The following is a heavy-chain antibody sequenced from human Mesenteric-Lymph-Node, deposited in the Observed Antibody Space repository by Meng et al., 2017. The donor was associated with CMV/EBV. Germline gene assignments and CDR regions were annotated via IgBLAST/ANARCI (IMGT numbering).Heavy chain of an antibody. CDR3: AIPPSSGWYM. V-gene: IGHV3-11*04. CDR1: ESTFIDYY. CDR2: ISSSSSTI. Sequence: GESLKISCAASESTFIDYYMSWIRQAPGKGLEWVSYISSSSSTIYYADSVKGRFTISGDNAKNSLYLQMNSLRAEDTAVYYCAIPPSSGWYMWGQGTLVTVSS. J-gene: IGHJ4*02. D-gene: IGHD6-19*01.